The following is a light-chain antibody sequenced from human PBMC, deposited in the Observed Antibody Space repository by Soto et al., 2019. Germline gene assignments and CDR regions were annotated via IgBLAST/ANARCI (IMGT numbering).Light chain of an antibody. V-gene: IGLV2-23*03. J-gene: IGLJ3*02. CDR2: EGS. Sequence: QSALTQPASLSGSPGQSITISCTGTSSDVGTYNLVSWYQQHPGKAPKLMIYEGSKRPSGVSNRFSGSKSGNTASLPISGRQAEDVADYYCCSYAGSSTFVVFGGGTKLTVL. CDR3: CSYAGSSTFVV. CDR1: SSDVGTYNL.